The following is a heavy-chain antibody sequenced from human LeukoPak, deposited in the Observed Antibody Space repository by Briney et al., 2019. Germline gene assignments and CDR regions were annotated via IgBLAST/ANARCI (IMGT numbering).Heavy chain of an antibody. V-gene: IGHV1-2*02. Sequence: ASVKVSCKASGYTSTGYYMHWVRQAPGQGLEWMGWINPNSGGTNYAQKFQGRVTMTRDTSISTAYMELSRLRSDDTAVYYCARRYCSGGSCYDFDYWGQGTLVTVSS. CDR2: INPNSGGT. CDR3: ARRYCSGGSCYDFDY. CDR1: GYTSTGYY. J-gene: IGHJ4*02. D-gene: IGHD2-15*01.